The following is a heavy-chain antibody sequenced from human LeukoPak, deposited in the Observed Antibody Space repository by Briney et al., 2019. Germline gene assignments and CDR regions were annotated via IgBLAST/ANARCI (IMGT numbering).Heavy chain of an antibody. J-gene: IGHJ3*02. CDR2: ISYDGSNK. CDR1: GFTFSSYA. D-gene: IGHD4-17*01. Sequence: GGSLRLSCAASGFTFSSYAMHWVRQAPGKGLEWVAVISYDGSNKYYADSVKGRFTISRDNSKNTLYLQMNSLRAEDTAVYYCAKVRDGDYVLDAFDIWGQGTMVTVSS. CDR3: AKVRDGDYVLDAFDI. V-gene: IGHV3-30*07.